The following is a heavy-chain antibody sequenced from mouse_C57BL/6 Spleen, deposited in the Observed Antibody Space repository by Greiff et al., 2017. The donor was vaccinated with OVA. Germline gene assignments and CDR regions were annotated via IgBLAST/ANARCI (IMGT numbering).Heavy chain of an antibody. Sequence: QLKHPGAELVKPGSSVKMSCKASGYTFTSYWITWVKQRPGQGLEWIGGIYPGSGSTNYNEKFKSKATLTVDTSSSTAYMQLSSLTSEDSAVYYCANNWDEFAYWGQGTLVTVSA. CDR3: ANNWDEFAY. D-gene: IGHD4-1*01. CDR1: GYTFTSYW. J-gene: IGHJ3*01. V-gene: IGHV1-55*01. CDR2: IYPGSGST.